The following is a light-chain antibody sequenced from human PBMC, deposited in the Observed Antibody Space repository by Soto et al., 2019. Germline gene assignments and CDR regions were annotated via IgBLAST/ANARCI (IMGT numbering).Light chain of an antibody. V-gene: IGKV3D-20*02. J-gene: IGKJ1*01. CDR1: QSVRSPY. Sequence: EIVLTQSPGTLSLSPGERATLSCRASQSVRSPYLGWFQQQPGQAPRLLIYGIFNRATDIPDRFSGSGSGTDFTLTISNLEPEDFAVYYCQQHSHWPPWTFGQGTKVDIK. CDR3: QQHSHWPPWT. CDR2: GIF.